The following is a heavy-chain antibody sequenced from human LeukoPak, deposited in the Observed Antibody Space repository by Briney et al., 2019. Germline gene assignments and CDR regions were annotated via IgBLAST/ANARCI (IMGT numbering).Heavy chain of an antibody. CDR2: ISGSGGNS. Sequence: GGSLRLSCAASGFTFSSHAMSWVRQAPGKGLEWVSAISGSGGNSYYANSVKGRFTISRDNSKNTLYLQMNSLRAEDTAVYYCAKSIFGVATPFDYWGQGTLVTVSS. V-gene: IGHV3-23*01. CDR3: AKSIFGVATPFDY. D-gene: IGHD3-3*01. J-gene: IGHJ4*02. CDR1: GFTFSSHA.